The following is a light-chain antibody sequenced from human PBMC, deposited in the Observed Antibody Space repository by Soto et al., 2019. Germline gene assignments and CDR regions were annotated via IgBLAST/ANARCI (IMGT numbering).Light chain of an antibody. Sequence: EIVLTQSPATLSLSPGERATLSCRASQSVSSYLAWYQQKPGQTPRLLIYDASNRATGIPARLSGSGSGTDFTLTISSLEPEDFAVYYCQQRSNWPLTFGGGTKVDIK. CDR1: QSVSSY. J-gene: IGKJ4*01. CDR2: DAS. CDR3: QQRSNWPLT. V-gene: IGKV3-11*01.